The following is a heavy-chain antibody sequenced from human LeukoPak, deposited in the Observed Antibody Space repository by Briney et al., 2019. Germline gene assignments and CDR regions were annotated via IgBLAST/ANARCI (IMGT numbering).Heavy chain of an antibody. CDR1: GGSISSYY. CDR3: AIGSAPGRGSPDY. Sequence: SETLSLTCTVSGGSISSYYLTWIRQPPGKGLEWIADIYSSGSASYNPSLMSRVTKSVDTSKNQFSLKLTSVTAADTAVYYCAIGSAPGRGSPDYWGQGTRVRVSS. V-gene: IGHV4-59*01. J-gene: IGHJ4*02. CDR2: IYSSGSA. D-gene: IGHD6-13*01.